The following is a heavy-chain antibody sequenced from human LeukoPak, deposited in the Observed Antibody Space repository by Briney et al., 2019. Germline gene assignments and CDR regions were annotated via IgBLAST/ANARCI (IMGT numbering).Heavy chain of an antibody. Sequence: ASVKVSCKVSGYTLTELSMHWVRQAPGKGLEWMGRFDPEDGETIYAQKSQGRVTMTEDTSTDTAYMDLSSLRSEDTAMYYCATVVAVATFDYWGQGTLVTVSS. CDR2: FDPEDGET. CDR1: GYTLTELS. V-gene: IGHV1-24*01. D-gene: IGHD6-19*01. CDR3: ATVVAVATFDY. J-gene: IGHJ4*02.